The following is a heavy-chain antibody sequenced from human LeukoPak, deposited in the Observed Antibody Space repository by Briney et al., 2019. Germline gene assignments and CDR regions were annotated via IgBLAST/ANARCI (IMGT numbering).Heavy chain of an antibody. CDR2: INHSGST. D-gene: IGHD3-3*01. CDR3: ARGRDFGVVIIRPGAYYFDY. J-gene: IGHJ4*02. Sequence: SETLSLTCDVYGGSFSGYYWRWIRQPPGQGLEWIGEINHSGSTNYNPSLTSRVTISVDTSKNQFSLKLSSVTAADTAVYYCARGRDFGVVIIRPGAYYFDYSGQRTLVTVSS. V-gene: IGHV4-34*01. CDR1: GGSFSGYY.